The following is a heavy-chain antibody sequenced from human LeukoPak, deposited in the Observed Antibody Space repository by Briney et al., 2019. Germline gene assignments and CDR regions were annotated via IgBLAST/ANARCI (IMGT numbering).Heavy chain of an antibody. CDR3: AREGYSSSWYVGYYYYMDV. J-gene: IGHJ6*03. Sequence: ASMKVSCKASGYTFTSYYMHWVRQAPGQGLEWMGWINPNSGGTNYAQKFQGRVTMTRDTSISTAYMELSRLRSDDTAVYYCAREGYSSSWYVGYYYYMDVWGKGTTVTVSS. CDR2: INPNSGGT. D-gene: IGHD6-13*01. CDR1: GYTFTSYY. V-gene: IGHV1-2*02.